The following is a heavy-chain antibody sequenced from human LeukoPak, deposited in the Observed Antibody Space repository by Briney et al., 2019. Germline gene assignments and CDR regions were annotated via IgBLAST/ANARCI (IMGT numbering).Heavy chain of an antibody. CDR3: ATESFHY. V-gene: IGHV3-23*01. Sequence: GGSLRLSCAVSGFTFSRFAMNWVRQAPGMGLEWVSIISNSGTITSYADSVKGRFTISRDNSKNTVYLQMNSLRAEDTALYYCATESFHYWGQGTLVAVSS. D-gene: IGHD3-10*01. J-gene: IGHJ4*02. CDR1: GFTFSRFA. CDR2: ISNSGTIT.